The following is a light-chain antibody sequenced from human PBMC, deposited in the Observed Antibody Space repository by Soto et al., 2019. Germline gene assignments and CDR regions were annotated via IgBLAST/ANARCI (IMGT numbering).Light chain of an antibody. CDR3: QQRANWIT. CDR1: ESVSNY. V-gene: IGKV3-11*01. Sequence: VVLTQSPASLSLSPGERATLSCRASESVSNYLAWIQKKPGQPPRLLIYDASNRATGIPARFSGSGSGTDFTLTLSSLEPEDSAVYFCQQRANWITFGQGTRLEI. CDR2: DAS. J-gene: IGKJ5*01.